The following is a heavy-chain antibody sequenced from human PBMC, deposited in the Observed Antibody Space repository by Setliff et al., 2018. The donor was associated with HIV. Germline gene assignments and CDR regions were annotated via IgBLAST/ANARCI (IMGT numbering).Heavy chain of an antibody. CDR3: AGGDRNGWYLSVNWFDP. Sequence: GGSLRLSCAASGFKFDDHGMIWVRQAPGKGLEWVAGINWDGGSTGYGDSVKGRFTVSRDNAKNSLYLQMNNLRAEDTALYYCAGGDRNGWYLSVNWFDPWGQGTLVTVSS. J-gene: IGHJ5*02. D-gene: IGHD6-19*01. CDR2: INWDGGST. CDR1: GFKFDDHG. V-gene: IGHV3-20*04.